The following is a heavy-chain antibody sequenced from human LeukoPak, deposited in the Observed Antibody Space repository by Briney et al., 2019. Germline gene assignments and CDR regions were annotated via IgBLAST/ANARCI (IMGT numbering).Heavy chain of an antibody. D-gene: IGHD4/OR15-4a*01. CDR3: TRIGMTIIGRDPVDY. CDR1: GFRFRDYA. V-gene: IGHV3-49*04. CDR2: IRSKAYGGAP. Sequence: GRSLRLSCGASGFRFRDYAMSWVRQAPGKGLEWLGFIRSKAYGGAPDYGASAKGRFTIDRDDSQSVAYLHLNSLQIEDTAVYYCTRIGMTIIGRDPVDYWGQGTLVTVSS. J-gene: IGHJ4*02.